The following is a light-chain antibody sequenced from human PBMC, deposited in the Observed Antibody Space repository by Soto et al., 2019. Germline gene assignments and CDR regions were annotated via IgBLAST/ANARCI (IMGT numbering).Light chain of an antibody. Sequence: DIQMTQSQSSLSASVVDRVTITCRASHTITRDLKWYQQKSGQAPKLLINAASTLRSGVPSRFSGSGSGTEFTLTIDSLQPEYFATYYCQQRYNSPFNFGPGTKVDMK. CDR2: AAS. CDR3: QQRYNSPFN. CDR1: HTITRD. J-gene: IGKJ3*01. V-gene: IGKV1-39*01.